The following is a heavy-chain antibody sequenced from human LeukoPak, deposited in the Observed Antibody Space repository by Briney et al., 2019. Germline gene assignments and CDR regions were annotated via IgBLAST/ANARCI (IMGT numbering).Heavy chain of an antibody. V-gene: IGHV3-20*04. CDR1: GFTFDDYG. CDR2: INWNGGST. CDR3: ARGESYYYDSSGSLTYYFDY. Sequence: GGSLRLSCAASGFTFDDYGMSWVRQAPGKGLEWVSGINWNGGSTGYADSVKGRFTISRDNAKNSLYLQMNSLRAEDTALYYCARGESYYYDSSGSLTYYFDYWGQGTLVTASS. D-gene: IGHD3-22*01. J-gene: IGHJ4*02.